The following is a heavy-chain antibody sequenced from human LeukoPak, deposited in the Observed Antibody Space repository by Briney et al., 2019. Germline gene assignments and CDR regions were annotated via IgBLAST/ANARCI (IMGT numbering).Heavy chain of an antibody. CDR1: GGSISSYY. V-gene: IGHV4-4*09. Sequence: PSETLSLTYTVSGGSISSYYWSWIRQPPGKGLEWIGYIYTSGSTNYNPSLKSRVTISVDTSKNQFSLKLSSVTAADTAVYYCAAGIAAAGPFDYWGQGTLVTVSS. CDR2: IYTSGST. CDR3: AAGIAAAGPFDY. D-gene: IGHD6-13*01. J-gene: IGHJ4*02.